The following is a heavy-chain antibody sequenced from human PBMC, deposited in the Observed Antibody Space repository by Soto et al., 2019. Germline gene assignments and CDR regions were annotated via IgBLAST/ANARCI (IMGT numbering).Heavy chain of an antibody. Sequence: QVQLMQSGAEVKKPGASGKVSCKASGDTFTDYYIHWVRQAPGQGLEWMGTVNPSGGHTTYAQHFKVSVTITRDTSTSALYMELTSLTSDDTARYDCARGGHVVVVTAALDYWGQGTLVTVSS. CDR1: GDTFTDYY. D-gene: IGHD2-21*02. V-gene: IGHV1-46*01. J-gene: IGHJ4*02. CDR3: ARGGHVVVVTAALDY. CDR2: VNPSGGHT.